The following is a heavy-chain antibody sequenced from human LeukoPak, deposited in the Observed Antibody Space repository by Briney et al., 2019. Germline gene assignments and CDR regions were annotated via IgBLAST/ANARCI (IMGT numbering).Heavy chain of an antibody. J-gene: IGHJ5*02. CDR1: GYTFTGYY. Sequence: ASVKVSCKASGYTFTGYYMHWVRQAPGQGLEWMGWINPNSGGTNYARKFQGWVTMTRDTSISTAYMELSRLRSDDTAVYYCARGEDIVVVPAGTFDPWGQGTLVTVSS. CDR3: ARGEDIVVVPAGTFDP. V-gene: IGHV1-2*04. D-gene: IGHD2-2*01. CDR2: INPNSGGT.